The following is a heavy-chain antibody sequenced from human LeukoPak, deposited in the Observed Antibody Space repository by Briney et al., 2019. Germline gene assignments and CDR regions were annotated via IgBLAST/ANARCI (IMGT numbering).Heavy chain of an antibody. CDR3: ASGGSTYYYGSGSYSDNWFDP. CDR1: GGSISSYY. CDR2: IYYSGST. V-gene: IGHV4-59*01. D-gene: IGHD3-10*01. Sequence: SETLSLTCTVSGGSISSYYWSWFRQPPGKGLEWIGYIYYSGSTNYNPSLKSRVTISVDTSKNQFSLKLSSVTAADPAVYYCASGGSTYYYGSGSYSDNWFDPWGQGTLVTVSS. J-gene: IGHJ5*02.